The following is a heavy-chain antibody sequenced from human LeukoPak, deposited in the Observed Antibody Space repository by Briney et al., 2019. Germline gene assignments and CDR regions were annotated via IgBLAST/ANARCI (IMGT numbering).Heavy chain of an antibody. CDR3: ARVPYCSSTSCESWIDY. D-gene: IGHD2-2*01. J-gene: IGHJ4*02. V-gene: IGHV3-30-3*01. Sequence: GGSLRLSCAASGFTFSSYAMHWVRQAPGKGLEWVAVISYDGSNKYYADSVKGRFTISRDNSKNTLYLQMNSLRAEDTAVYYCARVPYCSSTSCESWIDYWGQGTLVTVSS. CDR1: GFTFSSYA. CDR2: ISYDGSNK.